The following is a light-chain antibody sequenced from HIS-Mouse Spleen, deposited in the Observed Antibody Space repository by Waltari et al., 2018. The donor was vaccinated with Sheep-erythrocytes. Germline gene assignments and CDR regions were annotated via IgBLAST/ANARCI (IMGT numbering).Light chain of an antibody. CDR3: QQANSFPIT. J-gene: IGKJ5*01. V-gene: IGKV1-12*01. CDR1: QSISSW. CDR2: DAS. Sequence: DIQMTQSPSTLSASVGDRVTITCRASQSISSWLAWYQQKPGKAPKLLIYDASSLQSGGPSRFSGSGSETDFTLTISSLQPEDFATYYCQQANSFPITFGQGTRLEIK.